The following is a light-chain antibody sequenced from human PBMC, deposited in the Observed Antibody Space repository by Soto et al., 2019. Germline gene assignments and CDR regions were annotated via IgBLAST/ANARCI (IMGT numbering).Light chain of an antibody. J-gene: IGKJ5*01. CDR1: QTVSSNY. V-gene: IGKV3-20*01. CDR3: QQYTGPPTT. CDR2: GAS. Sequence: LKQPPYTLSLSPGERATLSCRASQTVSSNYLAWCQQRPGQAPRLLIYGASTRAAGTPDRFSGSGSGTDFTLTITRLEPEDSAVYFCQQYTGPPTTFGQGTRLEI.